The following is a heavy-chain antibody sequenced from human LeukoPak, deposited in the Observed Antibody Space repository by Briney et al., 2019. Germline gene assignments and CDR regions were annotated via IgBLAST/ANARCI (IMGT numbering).Heavy chain of an antibody. CDR3: AKDTAYYYDSSGYHLNAFDI. D-gene: IGHD3-22*01. J-gene: IGHJ3*02. Sequence: GGSLRLSCAASGFTFSSYAMSWVRQAPGKGLEWVSAINGSGGSTYYVDSVKGRFTISRDNSKNTLYLQMNSLRAEDTAVYYCAKDTAYYYDSSGYHLNAFDIWGQGTMVTVSS. CDR1: GFTFSSYA. CDR2: INGSGGST. V-gene: IGHV3-23*01.